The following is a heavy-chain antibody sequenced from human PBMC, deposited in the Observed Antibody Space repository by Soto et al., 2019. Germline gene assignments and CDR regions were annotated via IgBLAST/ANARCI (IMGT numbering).Heavy chain of an antibody. D-gene: IGHD2-2*01. Sequence: GGSLRLSCAASGFLFNTYAMNWVRQAPGKGLEWISYISNSGSTIYYADSVKGRFTISRDNAKNSLYLQMNSLRAEDTALYYCARDGAMDDYWGQGTLVTVSS. V-gene: IGHV3-48*01. J-gene: IGHJ4*02. CDR3: ARDGAMDDY. CDR1: GFLFNTYA. CDR2: ISNSGSTI.